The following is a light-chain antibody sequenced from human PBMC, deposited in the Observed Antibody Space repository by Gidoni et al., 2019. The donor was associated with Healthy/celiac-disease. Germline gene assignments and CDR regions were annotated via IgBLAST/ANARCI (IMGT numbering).Light chain of an antibody. J-gene: IGKJ1*01. Sequence: DIQMTQSPSSLSASVEDRVTITCRASQSISIYLNWYQQKPGKAPKRLIYAASSLQSGVPSRFSGSGSGTDFTRTISNLQPEDFATYYCQQSYSTPRTFGQGTKVEIK. CDR2: AAS. V-gene: IGKV1-39*01. CDR3: QQSYSTPRT. CDR1: QSISIY.